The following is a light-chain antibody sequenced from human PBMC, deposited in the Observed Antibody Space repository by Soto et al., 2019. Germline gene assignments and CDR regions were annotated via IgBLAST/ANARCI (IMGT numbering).Light chain of an antibody. CDR3: TSYTSSITYV. CDR2: EVS. V-gene: IGLV2-14*01. CDR1: SSDVGGYNY. J-gene: IGLJ1*01. Sequence: QSVLTQPASVSLSPGQSITISCTGTSSDVGGYNYVSWYQQHPGKAPKLMIYEVSNRPSGVSNRFSGSKSGNTASLTISGLQAVDEADYYCTSYTSSITYVFGTGTKVTVL.